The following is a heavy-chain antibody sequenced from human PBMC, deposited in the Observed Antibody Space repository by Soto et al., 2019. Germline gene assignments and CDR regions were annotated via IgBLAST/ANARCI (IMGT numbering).Heavy chain of an antibody. J-gene: IGHJ5*02. CDR2: IVPIHDTT. Sequence: QVQLVQTGAEVKRPGSSVNVSCTASRGTFSNYAILWVRQAPGQGLEWMGGIVPIHDTTDYAQKFQGRVTTTADEPSSTAYMELRSLRSEDTAVYYCAADYDGLLSWGQGTLVTVSS. CDR3: AADYDGLLS. D-gene: IGHD3-3*01. CDR1: RGTFSNYA. V-gene: IGHV1-69*01.